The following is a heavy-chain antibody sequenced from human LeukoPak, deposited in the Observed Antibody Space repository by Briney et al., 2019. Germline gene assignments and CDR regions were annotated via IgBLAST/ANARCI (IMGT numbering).Heavy chain of an antibody. CDR2: ISGSGGST. J-gene: IGHJ4*02. V-gene: IGHV3-23*01. CDR1: GFTFSTYA. CDR3: ARGAVGGKGKYYFDY. D-gene: IGHD6-19*01. Sequence: GGSLRLSCAASGFTFSTYAMSWVRQAPGKGLEWVSAISGSGGSTYSADSVKGRFTISRDSSKNTLYLQMNSLRAEDTAVYYCARGAVGGKGKYYFDYWGQGTLVTVSS.